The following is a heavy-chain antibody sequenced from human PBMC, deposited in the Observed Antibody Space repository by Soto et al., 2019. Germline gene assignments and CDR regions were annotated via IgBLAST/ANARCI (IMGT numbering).Heavy chain of an antibody. D-gene: IGHD3-3*01. Sequence: SETLSLTCTVSGGSISSGGYYWSWIRQHPGKGLEWIGYIYYSGSTYYNPSLKSRVIISVDTSKNQFSLKLSSVTAADTAVYYCARGEITIFGVGPPDVWGQGTTVTVSS. CDR1: GGSISSGGYY. CDR3: ARGEITIFGVGPPDV. J-gene: IGHJ6*02. CDR2: IYYSGST. V-gene: IGHV4-31*03.